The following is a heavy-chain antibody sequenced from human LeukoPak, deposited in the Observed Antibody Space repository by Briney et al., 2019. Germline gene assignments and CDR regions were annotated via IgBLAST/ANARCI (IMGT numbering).Heavy chain of an antibody. D-gene: IGHD4-17*01. CDR3: ARDFGRAYGDKFDY. Sequence: ASVKVSCKASGYTFTGYYMHWVRQAPGRGLEWMGWINPNSGVTDYAQKFQGRVTMTRDTSISTAYMEVSSLRSDDTAVYYCARDFGRAYGDKFDYWGQGTLVTVSS. CDR2: INPNSGVT. J-gene: IGHJ4*02. CDR1: GYTFTGYY. V-gene: IGHV1-2*02.